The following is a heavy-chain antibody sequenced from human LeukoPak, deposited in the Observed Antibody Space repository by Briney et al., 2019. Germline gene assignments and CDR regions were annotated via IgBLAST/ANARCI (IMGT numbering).Heavy chain of an antibody. J-gene: IGHJ4*02. CDR1: GYTFTGYY. CDR2: INAGNGNT. CDR3: ARAKYDYVWGSYRYGYYFDY. V-gene: IGHV1-3*03. D-gene: IGHD3-16*02. Sequence: ASVKVSCKASGYTFTGYYMHWVRQAPGQRLEWMGWINAGNGNTKYSQEFQGRVTITRDTSASTAYMELSSLRSEDMAVYYCARAKYDYVWGSYRYGYYFDYWGQGTLVTVSS.